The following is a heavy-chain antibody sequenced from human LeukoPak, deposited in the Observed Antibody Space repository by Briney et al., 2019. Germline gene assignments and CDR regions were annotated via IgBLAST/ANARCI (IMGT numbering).Heavy chain of an antibody. Sequence: ASVKVSCKVSGYTFTSNFMHWVRQAPGQGLEWMGIISPSDGTTSYAQRFQGRVTMTRDMSTSTVFMELSTLRSEDTAIYYCARDQRGSSSWESYFDYWGQGTLVTVSS. J-gene: IGHJ4*02. CDR2: ISPSDGTT. D-gene: IGHD6-13*01. CDR3: ARDQRGSSSWESYFDY. V-gene: IGHV1-46*01. CDR1: GYTFTSNF.